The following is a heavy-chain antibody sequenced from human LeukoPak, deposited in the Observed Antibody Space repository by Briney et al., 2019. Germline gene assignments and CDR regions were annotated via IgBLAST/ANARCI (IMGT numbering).Heavy chain of an antibody. J-gene: IGHJ4*02. CDR1: GFTVSSTY. CDR3: AREGTTVSLDFDY. D-gene: IGHD4-11*01. V-gene: IGHV3-53*01. Sequence: PGGSLRLSCAASGFTVSSTYMSWVRQAPGKGLEWVSVIYSSGSTYYADSVMGRFTISRDKSKNTLYLQMNSLRVEDTAVYYCAREGTTVSLDFDYWGQGTLVTVSS. CDR2: IYSSGST.